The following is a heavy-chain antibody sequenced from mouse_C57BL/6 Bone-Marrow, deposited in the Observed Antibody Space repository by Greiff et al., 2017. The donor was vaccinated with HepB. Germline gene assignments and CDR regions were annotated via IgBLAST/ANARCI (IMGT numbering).Heavy chain of an antibody. J-gene: IGHJ2*01. V-gene: IGHV1-72*01. Sequence: VQLQQPGAELVKPGASVKLSCKASGYTFTSYWMHWVKQRPGRGLEWIGRIDPNSGGTKYNEKFKSKATLTVDKPSSTAYMQLSSLTSEDSAVYYCASVYYGSSYVGYFDYWGQGTTLTVSS. CDR1: GYTFTSYW. CDR2: IDPNSGGT. CDR3: ASVYYGSSYVGYFDY. D-gene: IGHD1-1*01.